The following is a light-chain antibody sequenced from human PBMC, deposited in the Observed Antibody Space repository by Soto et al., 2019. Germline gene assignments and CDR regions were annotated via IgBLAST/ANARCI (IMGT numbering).Light chain of an antibody. CDR1: QSVSSN. J-gene: IGKJ3*01. V-gene: IGKV3-15*01. CDR3: QQYNNWRPGS. Sequence: EIVMTQSPATLSVSPGERATLSCRASQSVSSNLAWYQQKPGQAPRLLIYGASTRATGIPARLSGRGSGTEFALTISSLQSEDFAVYYCQQYNNWRPGSFGPGTKVDIK. CDR2: GAS.